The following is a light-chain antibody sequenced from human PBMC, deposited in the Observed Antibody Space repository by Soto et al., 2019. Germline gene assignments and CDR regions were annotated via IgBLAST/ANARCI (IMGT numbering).Light chain of an antibody. CDR2: KAY. J-gene: IGKJ1*01. CDR3: QQYNGDSRT. Sequence: DIQMTQSPSTLSASVGDRVIITCRASQSINRWLAWYQQKSGKVPKLLIYKAYSLESGVPSRFSGSGSGTEFSRTISSLQHDDSATYYCQQYNGDSRTFGQGTKVEIK. CDR1: QSINRW. V-gene: IGKV1-5*03.